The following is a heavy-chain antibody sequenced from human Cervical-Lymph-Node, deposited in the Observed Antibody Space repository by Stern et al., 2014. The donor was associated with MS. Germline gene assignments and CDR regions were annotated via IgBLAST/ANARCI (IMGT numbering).Heavy chain of an antibody. CDR2: IYSTGRV. V-gene: IGHV4-61*02. Sequence: VQLQESGPGLVKPSQTLSLTCTVSGGSISSGSHYWSWIRQPAGKGLEWVGRIYSTGRVDYTPSFKGRVTMSVDTSKDQFSLELRSVTAADTAMYYCAREWIYEVSWFDSWGQGSLVIVSS. J-gene: IGHJ5*01. CDR1: GGSISSGSHY. CDR3: AREWIYEVSWFDS. D-gene: IGHD5/OR15-5a*01.